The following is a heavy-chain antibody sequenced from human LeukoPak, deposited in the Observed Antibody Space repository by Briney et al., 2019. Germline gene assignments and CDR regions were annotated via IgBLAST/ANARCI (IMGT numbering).Heavy chain of an antibody. CDR1: GFTFSSYG. CDR3: ARGGVYSRDAFDI. V-gene: IGHV3-33*01. CDR2: IWYDENYK. Sequence: PGGSLRLSCAASGFTFSSYGMHWVRQAPGKGLEWVAVIWYDENYKYYADSVKGRFTISRDNSKNTLYLQMNSLRAEDTAVYYCARGGVYSRDAFDIWGQGTMVTVSS. D-gene: IGHD1-26*01. J-gene: IGHJ3*02.